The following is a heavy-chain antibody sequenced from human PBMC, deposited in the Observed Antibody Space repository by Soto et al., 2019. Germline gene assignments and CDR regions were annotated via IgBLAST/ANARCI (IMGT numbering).Heavy chain of an antibody. J-gene: IGHJ4*02. D-gene: IGHD3-3*01. CDR1: GFTFDNFG. V-gene: IGHV3-30*18. CDR2: ISFDGIRK. Sequence: VQLVESGGGVVQPGRSLTLSCGASGFTFDNFGMHWVRQAPGKGLEWVALISFDGIRKYYADSWKGRFTVSRDNPTNTLYQQMSSLKAEDTAVYYRAKEYKFLRGHYTGEFDYRGQGTLVTVSS. CDR3: AKEYKFLRGHYTGEFDY.